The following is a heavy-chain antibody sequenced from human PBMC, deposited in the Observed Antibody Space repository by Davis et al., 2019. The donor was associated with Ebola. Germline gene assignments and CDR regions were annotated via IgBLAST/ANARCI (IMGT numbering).Heavy chain of an antibody. V-gene: IGHV2-5*02. CDR3: ARTRTYYDFWSGYYIYYYGMDV. CDR1: GFSLSTSGMG. J-gene: IGHJ6*02. Sequence: SGPTLVKPTQTLTLTCTFSGFSLSTSGMGVGWIRQPPGKALECLGFIFWDDDRRYSPSLKSRLTITKDTSKNQVVLTMTNMDPVDTATYYCARTRTYYDFWSGYYIYYYGMDVWGQGTTVTVSS. D-gene: IGHD3-3*01. CDR2: IFWDDDR.